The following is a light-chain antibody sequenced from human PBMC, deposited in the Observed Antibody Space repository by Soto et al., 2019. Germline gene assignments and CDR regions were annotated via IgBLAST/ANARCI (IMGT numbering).Light chain of an antibody. V-gene: IGLV2-14*03. Sequence: QSALTQPASVSGSPGQSISISCTGASSDVGGYSYVSWYQQHPGKAPKLLIYDVSDRPSGVSNRFSGSKYGNTASLTISGLQAEDEADYYCSSYTSSSTLVVFGGGTKVTVL. CDR2: DVS. CDR1: SSDVGGYSY. CDR3: SSYTSSSTLVV. J-gene: IGLJ2*01.